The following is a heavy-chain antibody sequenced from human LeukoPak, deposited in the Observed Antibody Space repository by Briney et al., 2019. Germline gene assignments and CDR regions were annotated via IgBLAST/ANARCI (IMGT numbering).Heavy chain of an antibody. V-gene: IGHV4-34*01. CDR1: GGSISSYY. CDR2: INHSGST. Sequence: LSLTCTVSGGSISSYYWSWIRQPPGKGLEWIGEINHSGSTNYNPSLKSRVTISVDTSKNQFSLKLSSVTAADTAVYYCARRRLLWFGVKSTYAFDIWGQGTMVTVSS. CDR3: ARRRLLWFGVKSTYAFDI. D-gene: IGHD3-10*01. J-gene: IGHJ3*02.